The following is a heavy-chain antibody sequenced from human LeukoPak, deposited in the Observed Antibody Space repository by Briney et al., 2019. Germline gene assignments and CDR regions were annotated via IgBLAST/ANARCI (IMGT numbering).Heavy chain of an antibody. Sequence: SETLSLTCAVYGGSFSGYYWSWIRQPPGKGLEWIGEINHSGSTDYNPSLKSRVTISVDTSKNQFSLKLSSVTAADTAVYYCARLGGGSYYSDYWGQGTLVTVSS. CDR2: INHSGST. CDR3: ARLGGGSYYSDY. J-gene: IGHJ4*02. CDR1: GGSFSGYY. D-gene: IGHD1-26*01. V-gene: IGHV4-34*01.